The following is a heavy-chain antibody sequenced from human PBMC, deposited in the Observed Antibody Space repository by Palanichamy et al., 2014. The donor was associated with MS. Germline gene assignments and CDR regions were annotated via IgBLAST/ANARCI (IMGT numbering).Heavy chain of an antibody. J-gene: IGHJ3*02. CDR1: DPPSVAMA. CDR2: IWHDGSNK. V-gene: IGHV3-33*08. Sequence: QVQLVESWGRRGPASGGPRDSPVQPLDPPSVAMACTGSARLQARGLEWVTVIWHDGSNKYYADSVKGRFTISRDNSKNTLYLQMNSLRAEDTAVYYCARGGWTTTVTTDAFDIWGQGTMVTVSS. D-gene: IGHD4-11*01. CDR3: ARGGWTTTVTTDAFDI.